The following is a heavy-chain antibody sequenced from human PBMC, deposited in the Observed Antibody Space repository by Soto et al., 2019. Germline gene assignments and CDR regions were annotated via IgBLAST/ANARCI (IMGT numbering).Heavy chain of an antibody. Sequence: SETLSLTCAVSVYSISSGYYWGWLGRPPAKGLEWIGSIYRGGSTYYNPSLNSRVTLSIDMTNNHVSLILNSVAAADTAVYYCARVGPWVPYYYDSSPYTFENWFDPWGQGTLVTVSS. CDR1: VYSISSGYY. J-gene: IGHJ5*02. V-gene: IGHV4-38-2*01. D-gene: IGHD3-22*01. CDR2: IYRGGST. CDR3: ARVGPWVPYYYDSSPYTFENWFDP.